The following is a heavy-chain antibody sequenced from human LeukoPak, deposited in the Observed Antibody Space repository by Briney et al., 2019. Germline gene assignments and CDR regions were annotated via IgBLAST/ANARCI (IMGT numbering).Heavy chain of an antibody. V-gene: IGHV3-74*01. CDR2: INTDGRFT. J-gene: IGHJ4*02. D-gene: IGHD1-26*01. Sequence: GGSLRLSCAASGFTFSSYWMHWVRQAPGKERAWVSRINTDGRFTRYADSVQGRFTISRDTAKNTLFLQMNSLRAEDTAVYYCAREAKVGGALQYWGQGILVTVSS. CDR3: AREAKVGGALQY. CDR1: GFTFSSYW.